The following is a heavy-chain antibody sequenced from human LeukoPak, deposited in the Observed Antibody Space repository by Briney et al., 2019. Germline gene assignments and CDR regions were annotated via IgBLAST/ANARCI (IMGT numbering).Heavy chain of an antibody. D-gene: IGHD3-10*01. J-gene: IGHJ3*02. Sequence: GESLKIPCKGSGYSFTSCWIGWVRQMPGKGLEWMGIIYPGDSDTTYSPSFQGQVTISADKSISTAYLQWSSLKASDTAMYYCARQRFGDLDAFDIWGQGTMVTVSS. CDR1: GYSFTSCW. CDR3: ARQRFGDLDAFDI. V-gene: IGHV5-51*01. CDR2: IYPGDSDT.